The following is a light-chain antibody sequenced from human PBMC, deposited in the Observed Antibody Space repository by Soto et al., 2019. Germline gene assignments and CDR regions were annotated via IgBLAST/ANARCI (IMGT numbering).Light chain of an antibody. Sequence: DIQMTQSPSTLSASVGDRVNITCRASQRISNWLAWYQQKPGKAPTPLIYKASTLESGVPSRFSASGSGTEFTLTISSLQPDDFASYYCQQYTSDPWTFGPGTKVET. J-gene: IGKJ1*01. CDR2: KAS. V-gene: IGKV1-5*03. CDR3: QQYTSDPWT. CDR1: QRISNW.